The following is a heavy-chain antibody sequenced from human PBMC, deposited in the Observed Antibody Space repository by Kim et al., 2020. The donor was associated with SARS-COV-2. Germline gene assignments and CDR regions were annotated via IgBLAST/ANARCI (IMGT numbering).Heavy chain of an antibody. CDR2: TYYRSKCYN. Sequence: SQTLSLTCAISGDSVLGNSAAWNWIRQSPSRGLEWLGRTYYRSKCYNDYAVSVKSRITINPDTSKNQFSLQLNSVTPEDTAVYYCARDYEAVAGTVYYYGMDVWGQGTTVTVSS. V-gene: IGHV6-1*01. J-gene: IGHJ6*02. CDR1: GDSVLGNSAA. CDR3: ARDYEAVAGTVYYYGMDV. D-gene: IGHD6-19*01.